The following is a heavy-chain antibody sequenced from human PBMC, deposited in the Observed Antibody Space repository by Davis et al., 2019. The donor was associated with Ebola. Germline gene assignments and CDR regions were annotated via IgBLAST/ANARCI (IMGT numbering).Heavy chain of an antibody. CDR2: IIPIFGTA. J-gene: IGHJ6*02. CDR1: GGTFSSYA. CDR3: ARRRYYYYGMDV. V-gene: IGHV1-69*13. Sequence: SVKVSCKASGGTFSSYAISWVRQAPGQGLEWMGGIIPIFGTANYAQKFQGRLTITADESTSTAYMELSSLRSEDTAVYYCARRRYYYYGMDVWGQGTTVTVSS.